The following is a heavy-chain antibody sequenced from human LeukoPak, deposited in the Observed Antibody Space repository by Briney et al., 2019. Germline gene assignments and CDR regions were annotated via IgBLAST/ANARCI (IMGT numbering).Heavy chain of an antibody. J-gene: IGHJ6*04. V-gene: IGHV4-30-4*01. D-gene: IGHD3-10*01. CDR2: IYYSGST. CDR3: ARDLVDNYGTGSYYNPPAYYYYGMDV. Sequence: SETLSLTCTVSDGSVSSGDYYWSWIRQPPGKGLEWIGYIYYSGSTYYNPSLKSRATISVDTSKNQFSLKLSSVTAADTAVYYCARDLVDNYGTGSYYNPPAYYYYGMDVWGKGPTVTVSS. CDR1: DGSVSSGDYY.